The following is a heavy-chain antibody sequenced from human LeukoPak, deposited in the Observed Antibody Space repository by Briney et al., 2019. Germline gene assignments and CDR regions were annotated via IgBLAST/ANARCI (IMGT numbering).Heavy chain of an antibody. CDR2: IYYSGST. D-gene: IGHD3-16*01. CDR1: GGSISSYY. J-gene: IGHJ3*02. V-gene: IGHV4-59*08. Sequence: PSETLSLTCTVSGGSISSYYWSWIRQPPGEGLEWIGYIYYSGSTNYNPSLKSRVTISVDTSKNQFSLKLSSVTAADTAVYYCAKSLGYGLFDAFDIWGQGTMVTVSS. CDR3: AKSLGYGLFDAFDI.